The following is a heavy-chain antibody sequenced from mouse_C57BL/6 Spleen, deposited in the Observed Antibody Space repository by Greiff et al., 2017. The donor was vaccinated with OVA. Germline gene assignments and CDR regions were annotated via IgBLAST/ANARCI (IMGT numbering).Heavy chain of an antibody. J-gene: IGHJ1*03. CDR3: ARGVESNYGEYFDV. Sequence: VQLQQPGAELVRPGSSVKLSCKASGYTFTSYWMHWVKQRPGQGLEWIGNIYPSDSDTHYNQKFKDKATLTVDKSSSTAYMQLSRLTSEDSAVYYCARGVESNYGEYFDVWGKGTTVTVSS. V-gene: IGHV1-61*01. D-gene: IGHD2-5*01. CDR1: GYTFTSYW. CDR2: IYPSDSDT.